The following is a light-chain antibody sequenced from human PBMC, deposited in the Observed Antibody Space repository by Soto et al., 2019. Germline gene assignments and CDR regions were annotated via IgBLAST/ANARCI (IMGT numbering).Light chain of an antibody. V-gene: IGKV3-15*01. Sequence: EMVMTQSPATLSVSPGERATLSCRASQSVSSNLAWYQQKPGQAPRLLIYGASTRATGIPARFSGSGSGTEFTLTISSLQSEDFAVYYCQQYNNWPPLTFGGGTKGEIK. J-gene: IGKJ4*01. CDR3: QQYNNWPPLT. CDR2: GAS. CDR1: QSVSSN.